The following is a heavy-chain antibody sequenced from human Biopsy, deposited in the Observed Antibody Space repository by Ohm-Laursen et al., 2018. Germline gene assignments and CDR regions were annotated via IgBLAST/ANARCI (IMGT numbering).Heavy chain of an antibody. Sequence: SETLSLTCAVHGGSLGLYNWDWIRLSPGKGLEWIGKINRSGGATYNPSLTRRVTMSIDTSNNQFSLKLSSVTAADAAIYYCARGGASDYWGRGTLVTVSS. CDR2: INRSGGA. D-gene: IGHD4/OR15-4a*01. CDR1: GGSLGLYN. V-gene: IGHV4-34*01. J-gene: IGHJ4*02. CDR3: ARGGASDY.